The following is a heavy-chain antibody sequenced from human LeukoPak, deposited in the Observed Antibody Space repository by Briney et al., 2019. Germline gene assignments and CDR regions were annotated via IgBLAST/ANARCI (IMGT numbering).Heavy chain of an antibody. Sequence: GGSLRLSCAASGFTFSSYGMHWVRQAPGKGLEWVAVIWYDGSNKYYADSVKGRFTISRDNSKNTLDLQMNSLRAEDTAVYYCARDRSYDFWSGYSPPDCWGQGTLVTVSS. CDR2: IWYDGSNK. D-gene: IGHD3-3*01. CDR1: GFTFSSYG. J-gene: IGHJ4*02. V-gene: IGHV3-33*01. CDR3: ARDRSYDFWSGYSPPDC.